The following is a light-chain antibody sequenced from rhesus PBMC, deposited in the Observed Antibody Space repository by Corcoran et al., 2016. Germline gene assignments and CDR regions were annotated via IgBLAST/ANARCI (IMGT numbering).Light chain of an antibody. CDR1: QSLVHSNGNTY. Sequence: DVVMTQSPLSLPITPGQPASISCRSSQSLVHSNGNTYLSWYQQKPGKPPRLLIYQVSNRYSWVPDILSGRGEGTYFTLKISRVEAEDVGVYYCGPGAHLWTFGQGTKVEIK. J-gene: IGKJ1*01. V-gene: IGKV2-64*01. CDR2: QVS. CDR3: GPGAHLWT.